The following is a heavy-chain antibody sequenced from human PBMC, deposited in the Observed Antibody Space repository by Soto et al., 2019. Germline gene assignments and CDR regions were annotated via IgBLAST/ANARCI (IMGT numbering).Heavy chain of an antibody. D-gene: IGHD3-22*01. CDR1: GFTFGSYA. V-gene: IGHV3-23*01. CDR3: AQGADFFHSNSHNLEYFHH. CDR2: ISGSGDRR. J-gene: IGHJ1*01. Sequence: PGGSLRLSCAASGFTFGSYAMTWVRQAPRKGLEWVSAISGSGDRRHYADSVRGRFSISRDNSKNTLYLQMNSLRAEDTAVYYCAQGADFFHSNSHNLEYFHHWGQGTLVTVSS.